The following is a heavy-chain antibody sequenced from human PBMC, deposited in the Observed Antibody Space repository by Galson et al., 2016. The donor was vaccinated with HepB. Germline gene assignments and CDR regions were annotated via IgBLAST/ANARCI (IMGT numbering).Heavy chain of an antibody. CDR2: IYYSGST. Sequence: LSLTCTVSGGSINSSSYYWGWIRQPPGKGLEWIGSIYYSGSTYYNPSPKSRVTISLGTSKNQFSLKLSSVTAADTAVYYCARLGVVPAAMGYYYYGMDAWGQGTTVTVSS. CDR3: ARLGVVPAAMGYYYYGMDA. J-gene: IGHJ6*02. V-gene: IGHV4-39*01. D-gene: IGHD2-2*01. CDR1: GGSINSSSYY.